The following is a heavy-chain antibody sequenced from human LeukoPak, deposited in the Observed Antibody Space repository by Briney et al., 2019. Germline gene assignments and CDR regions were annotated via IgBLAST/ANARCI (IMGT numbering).Heavy chain of an antibody. V-gene: IGHV3-23*01. CDR3: AKASDITMIVVVITVFDY. J-gene: IGHJ4*02. D-gene: IGHD3-22*01. CDR2: ISGSGGST. Sequence: GGSLRLSCAASGFTFSSYAMSWVRQAPGKGLEWVSAISGSGGSTYYADSVKGRFTISRDNSKNTLYLQMNSLRAEDTAVYYCAKASDITMIVVVITVFDYWGQGTLVTVSS. CDR1: GFTFSSYA.